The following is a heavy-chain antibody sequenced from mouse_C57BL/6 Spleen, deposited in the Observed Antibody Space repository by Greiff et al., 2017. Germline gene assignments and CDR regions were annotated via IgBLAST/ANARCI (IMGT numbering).Heavy chain of an antibody. J-gene: IGHJ2*01. CDR2: IDPETGVT. Sequence: QVQLQQSGAVLVRPGASVTLSCKASGYTFTDYEMHWVKQTPVHGLEWIGAIDPETGVTEYNQKFKGKAILTADKSSSTAYLELRSLTSENSAVYYCTPIYYGNYDYWGQGTTLTVSS. CDR1: GYTFTDYE. D-gene: IGHD2-1*01. V-gene: IGHV1-15*01. CDR3: TPIYYGNYDY.